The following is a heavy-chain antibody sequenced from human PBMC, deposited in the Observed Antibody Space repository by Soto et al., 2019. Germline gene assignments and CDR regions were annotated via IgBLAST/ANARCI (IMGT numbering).Heavy chain of an antibody. CDR2: MNPSSGNT. J-gene: IGHJ3*02. D-gene: IGHD1-26*01. Sequence: GASVKVSCKASGYTFTRYDINCVVQATGQGLDWMGCMNPSSGNTGYAQKFQGRVTMTRNTSISTAYMELSSLRSGDTAVYYCAAGATRDAFDIWGQGTMVTVSS. CDR3: AAGATRDAFDI. V-gene: IGHV1-8*01. CDR1: GYTFTRYD.